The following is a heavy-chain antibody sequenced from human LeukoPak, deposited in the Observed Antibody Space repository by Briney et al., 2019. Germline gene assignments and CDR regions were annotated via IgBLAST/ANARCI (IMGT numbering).Heavy chain of an antibody. CDR1: GGSFSGYY. CDR3: AKYDGVATNLYFDY. Sequence: SETLSLTCAVYGGSFSGYYWSWIRQPPGKGLEWIGEINHSGSTNYNPSLKSRVTISVDTSKNQFSLKLSSVTAADTAVYYCAKYDGVATNLYFDYWGQGTLVTVSS. V-gene: IGHV4-34*01. D-gene: IGHD5-12*01. CDR2: INHSGST. J-gene: IGHJ4*02.